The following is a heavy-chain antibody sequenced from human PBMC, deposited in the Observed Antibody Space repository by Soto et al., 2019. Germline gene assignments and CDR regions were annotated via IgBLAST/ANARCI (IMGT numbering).Heavy chain of an antibody. CDR1: CYSVSSSNYY. J-gene: IGHJ6*02. CDR3: APLSVSLSGPYGIHV. D-gene: IGHD2-15*01. CDR2: MFYSGLT. Sequence: SETLSVTCRVSCYSVSSSNYYWAWIRQPPGKGLDWIGSMFYSGLTYYNPSLKSRVTLSVDTSKNQFSVRLNSVTAADTAVYYCAPLSVSLSGPYGIHVWGQGTTVTVSS. V-gene: IGHV4-39*01.